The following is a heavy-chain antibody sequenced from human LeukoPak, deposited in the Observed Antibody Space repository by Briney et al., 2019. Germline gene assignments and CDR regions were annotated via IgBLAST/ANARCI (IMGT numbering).Heavy chain of an antibody. V-gene: IGHV3-21*01. CDR1: GFTFSSYS. CDR3: ARDRYDRSGYYDY. CDR2: ISSSSSYI. D-gene: IGHD3-22*01. Sequence: GGSLRLSCAASGFTFSSYSMNWVRQAPGKGLEWVSSISSSSSYIYYADSVKGRFTISRDNTKKSLYLQMNSLRAEDTAVYYCARDRYDRSGYYDYWGQGTLVTVSS. J-gene: IGHJ4*02.